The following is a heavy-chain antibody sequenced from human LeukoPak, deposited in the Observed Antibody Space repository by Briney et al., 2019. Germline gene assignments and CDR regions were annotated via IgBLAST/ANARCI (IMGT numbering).Heavy chain of an antibody. J-gene: IGHJ5*02. CDR1: GYTFTGYY. CDR2: INPNSGGT. D-gene: IGHD3-22*01. V-gene: IGHV1-2*06. Sequence: ASVKVPCKASGYTFTGYYMHWVRQAPGQGLEWMGRINPNSGGTNYAQKFQGRVTMTRDTSISTAYMELSRLRSDDTAVYYCARGFYYYDSSGYYYENWFDPWGQGTLVTVSS. CDR3: ARGFYYYDSSGYYYENWFDP.